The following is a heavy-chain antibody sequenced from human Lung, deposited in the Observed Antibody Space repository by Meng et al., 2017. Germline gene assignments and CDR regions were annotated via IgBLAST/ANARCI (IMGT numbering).Heavy chain of an antibody. CDR1: GGSISSDNG. D-gene: IGHD2-21*01. Sequence: QVQVQASGPGLGKPSEALSLTFGVSGGSISSDNGWSWVRQPPGKGLEWIGEIYHSGSTNYNPSLKSRITISVDKPKNQFSLTLSSVTAADTAVYYCTKNDFYCLGYWGQGTLVTVSS. J-gene: IGHJ4*02. CDR3: TKNDFYCLGY. CDR2: IYHSGST. V-gene: IGHV4-4*02.